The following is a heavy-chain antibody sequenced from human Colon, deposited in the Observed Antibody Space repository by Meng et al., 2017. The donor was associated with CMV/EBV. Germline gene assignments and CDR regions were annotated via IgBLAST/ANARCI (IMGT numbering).Heavy chain of an antibody. V-gene: IGHV3-30*02. CDR2: IRYDGSNK. CDR3: AKVDQLLYKEPHYYGMDV. D-gene: IGHD2-2*02. Sequence: GESLKISCAASGFTFSKAWMNWVRQAPGKGLEWVAFIRYDGSNKYYADSVKGRFTISRDNSKNTLYLQMNSLRAEDTAVYYCAKVDQLLYKEPHYYGMDVWGQGTTVTVSS. CDR1: GFTFSKAW. J-gene: IGHJ6*02.